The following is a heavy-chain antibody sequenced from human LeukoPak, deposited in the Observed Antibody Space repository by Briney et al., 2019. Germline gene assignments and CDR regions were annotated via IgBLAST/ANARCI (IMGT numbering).Heavy chain of an antibody. Sequence: GASLRLSCAASGFTFSSYAMSWVRQAPGKGLEWVSAINGSGGSTYYADSVKGRFTISRDNSKNTLYLQMNSLRAEDTAVYYCAKDQGGAFDIWGQGTMVTVSS. V-gene: IGHV3-23*01. CDR2: INGSGGST. J-gene: IGHJ3*02. CDR3: AKDQGGAFDI. CDR1: GFTFSSYA. D-gene: IGHD3-16*01.